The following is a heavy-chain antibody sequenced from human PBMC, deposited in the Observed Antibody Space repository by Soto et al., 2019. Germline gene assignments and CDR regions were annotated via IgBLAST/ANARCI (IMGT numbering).Heavy chain of an antibody. CDR2: ISSSTNYI. Sequence: GGALRLSWAAAGVTFSSYSMDWVRQAPGKGLEWVSSISSSTNYIYFADSVKGRFTISRDNAKNSLYLQMNSLRVEDTAVYYCARDRRDYGDFSADYWGQGTLVTVSS. CDR1: GVTFSSYS. CDR3: ARDRRDYGDFSADY. D-gene: IGHD4-17*01. V-gene: IGHV3-21*01. J-gene: IGHJ4*02.